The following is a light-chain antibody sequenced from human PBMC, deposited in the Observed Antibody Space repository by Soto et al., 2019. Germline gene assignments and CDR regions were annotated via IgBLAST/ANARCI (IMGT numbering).Light chain of an antibody. CDR1: QTISSW. Sequence: DIQMTQSPSTLSGSVGDRVTITCRASQTISSWLAWHQQKPGKAPKLLIYKASTLKSGVPSRFSGSGSGTEFTLTISSLQPDDFATYYCQHYNSYSEAFDQGTKVELK. CDR3: QHYNSYSEA. V-gene: IGKV1-5*03. CDR2: KAS. J-gene: IGKJ1*01.